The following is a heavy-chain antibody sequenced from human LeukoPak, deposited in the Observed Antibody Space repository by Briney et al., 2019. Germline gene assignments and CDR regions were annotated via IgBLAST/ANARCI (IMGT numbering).Heavy chain of an antibody. J-gene: IGHJ4*02. D-gene: IGHD3-10*01. CDR3: ARVYSTNYYGSGDRPFLFDC. Sequence: ASVKVSRKASGYTFTSYGFSWVRQAPGQGLEWMGWISTYYGNTNYAQKLQDRVTMTTDTSTSTAYMELTSLRSDDTAVYYCARVYSTNYYGSGDRPFLFDCWGQGTVVTVSS. V-gene: IGHV1-18*01. CDR2: ISTYYGNT. CDR1: GYTFTSYG.